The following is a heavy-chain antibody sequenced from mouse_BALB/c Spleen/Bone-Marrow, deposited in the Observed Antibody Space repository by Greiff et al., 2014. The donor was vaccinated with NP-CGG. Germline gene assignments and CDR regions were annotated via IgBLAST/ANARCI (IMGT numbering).Heavy chain of an antibody. CDR3: ARRPYGSSYDFDY. D-gene: IGHD1-1*01. CDR1: GYTLTDYA. CDR2: ISTYSGNT. V-gene: IGHV1-67*01. J-gene: IGHJ2*01. Sequence: QVQLQQSGPELVRPGVSVKISCKGSGYTLTDYAMHWVKQSHAKSLEWIGVISTYSGNTTYNQKFKGKATMTVDKSSSTAYMELARLTSEDSAIYYCARRPYGSSYDFDYWGQGTTLTVSS.